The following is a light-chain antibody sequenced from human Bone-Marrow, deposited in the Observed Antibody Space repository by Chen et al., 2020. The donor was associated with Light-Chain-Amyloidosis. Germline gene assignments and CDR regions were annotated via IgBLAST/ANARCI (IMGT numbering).Light chain of an antibody. Sequence: EIVLTQSPGTLSLSPGERATLSCRASQSASSSYLAWYQQKPGQAPRLLIYGASSRATGIPDRVSGSGSGTDFTLTISRLEPEDFAVYYCQQYGSSLFTFGPGTKVDIK. CDR3: QQYGSSLFT. V-gene: IGKV3-20*01. J-gene: IGKJ3*01. CDR2: GAS. CDR1: QSASSSY.